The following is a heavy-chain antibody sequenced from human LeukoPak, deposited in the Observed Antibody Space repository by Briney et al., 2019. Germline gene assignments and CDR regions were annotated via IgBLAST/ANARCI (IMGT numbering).Heavy chain of an antibody. D-gene: IGHD4-23*01. CDR1: GGRFKSYG. V-gene: IGHV1-69*06. J-gene: IGHJ3*01. CDR3: ARDAHWELRALDV. CDR2: IIPIFDRP. Sequence: GASVKVSCKTIGGRFKSYGFSWVRQAPGQGLEWMGGIIPIFDRPNYAQKFEGRVTITADKATNTTYMEISSLTSDDTAVYYCARDAHWELRALDVWGRGTMVIVSS.